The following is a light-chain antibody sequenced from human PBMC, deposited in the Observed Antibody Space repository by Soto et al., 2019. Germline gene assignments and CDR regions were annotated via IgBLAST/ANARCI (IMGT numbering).Light chain of an antibody. V-gene: IGLV4-69*01. CDR3: QTWGTGIQGV. J-gene: IGLJ2*01. CDR1: SGHNSYA. Sequence: QLVLTQSPSASASLGASVKLTCTLSSGHNSYAIAWHQQQPEKGPRYLMKLNSDGSHSKGDGIPDRLSGSSSGAERYFTISSLQSEDEADYYCQTWGTGIQGVFGGGTKLTVL. CDR2: LNSDGSH.